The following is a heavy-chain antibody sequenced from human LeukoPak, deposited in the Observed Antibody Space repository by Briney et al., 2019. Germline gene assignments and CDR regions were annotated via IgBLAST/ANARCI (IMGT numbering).Heavy chain of an antibody. D-gene: IGHD3-22*01. J-gene: IGHJ4*02. V-gene: IGHV1-69*05. CDR1: GGTFSSYA. Sequence: SVKVSCKASGGTFSSYAISWVRQAPGQGLEWMGGIIPIFVTANYAQKFQGRVTITTDESTSTAYMELSSLRSEDTAVYYCARAAYYYDSSGYYQTGYLDYWGQGTLVTVSS. CDR3: ARAAYYYDSSGYYQTGYLDY. CDR2: IIPIFVTA.